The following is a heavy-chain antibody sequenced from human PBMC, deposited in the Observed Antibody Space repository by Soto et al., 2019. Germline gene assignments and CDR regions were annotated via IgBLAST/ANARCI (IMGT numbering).Heavy chain of an antibody. J-gene: IGHJ5*02. V-gene: IGHV1-69*13. CDR2: IIPIFGTA. D-gene: IGHD2-8*01. CDR1: GGTFSSYA. CDR3: ASLPLEEDCTNGVCYTVGSWFDP. Sequence: ASVKVSCKASGGTFSSYAISWVRQAPGQGLEWMGGIIPIFGTANYAQKFQGRVTITADESTSTAYMELSSLRSEDTAVYYCASLPLEEDCTNGVCYTVGSWFDPWGQGTLVTVSS.